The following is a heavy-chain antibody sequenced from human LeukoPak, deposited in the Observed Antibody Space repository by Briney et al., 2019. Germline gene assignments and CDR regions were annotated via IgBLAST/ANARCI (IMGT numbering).Heavy chain of an antibody. J-gene: IGHJ4*02. CDR3: ARGYYDNSGYYFPFDY. CDR2: IRSSSSYT. Sequence: GGSLRLSCAASGFTFSDYYMSWIRQAPGKGLEWVSYIRSSSSYTNYADSVKGRFTISRDNAKNSLYLQMNSLRAEDAAVYYCARGYYDNSGYYFPFDYWGQGTLVTVSS. V-gene: IGHV3-11*06. D-gene: IGHD3-22*01. CDR1: GFTFSDYY.